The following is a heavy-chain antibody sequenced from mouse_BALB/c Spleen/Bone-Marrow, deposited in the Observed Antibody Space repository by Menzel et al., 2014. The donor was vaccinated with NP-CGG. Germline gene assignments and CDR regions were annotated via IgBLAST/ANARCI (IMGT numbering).Heavy chain of an antibody. J-gene: IGHJ3*01. Sequence: VQLQQSGAELVMPGASVKMSCKASGYTFTDYWIHWVKQRPGQGLEWIGAIDTSDSYASYNQKFKGKATLTVDESSSTAYMQLNSLTSEDSAVYYCARKKRNYGNHYWFPYWGQGTLVTVSA. CDR2: IDTSDSYA. CDR3: ARKKRNYGNHYWFPY. D-gene: IGHD2-1*01. CDR1: GYTFTDYW. V-gene: IGHV1-69*01.